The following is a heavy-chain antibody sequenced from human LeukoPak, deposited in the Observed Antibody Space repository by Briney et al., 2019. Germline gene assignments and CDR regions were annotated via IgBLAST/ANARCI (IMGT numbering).Heavy chain of an antibody. CDR2: ISYDGSNE. CDR3: ARDDGGDFNDAFDI. D-gene: IGHD2-21*02. Sequence: GGSLRLSCAASGFTFSSYVMHWVRQAPGKGLEWVEIISYDGSNEYYADSVKGRFTISRDNSKNTLYLQMNSLRAEDTAVYFCARDDGGDFNDAFDIWGQGTMVTVSS. CDR1: GFTFSSYV. V-gene: IGHV3-30*04. J-gene: IGHJ3*02.